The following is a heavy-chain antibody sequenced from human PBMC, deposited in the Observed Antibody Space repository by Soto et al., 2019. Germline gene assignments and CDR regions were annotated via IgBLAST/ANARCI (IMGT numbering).Heavy chain of an antibody. D-gene: IGHD3-16*01. J-gene: IGHJ6*04. V-gene: IGHV4-59*01. Sequence: PSETLSLTCTVSGGSISSYYWSWIRQPPGKGLEWIGYIYYSGSTNYNPSLKSRVTISVDTSKNQFSLKLSSVTAADTAVYYCARDGGGYYYGREAWGKGNTVIVSS. CDR1: GGSISSYY. CDR2: IYYSGST. CDR3: ARDGGGYYYGREA.